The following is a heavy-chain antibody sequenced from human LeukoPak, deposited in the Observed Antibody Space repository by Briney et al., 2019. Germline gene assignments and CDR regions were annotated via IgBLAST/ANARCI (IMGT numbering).Heavy chain of an antibody. CDR2: IYYSGST. V-gene: IGHV4-59*12. CDR3: ARDPHAWYYYGSGNYPYYFDY. CDR1: GGSISSYY. J-gene: IGHJ4*02. Sequence: QPSETLSLTCTVSGGSISSYYWSWIRQPPGKGLEWIGYIYYSGSTNYNPSLKSRVTMSVDTSKNQFSLNLSSVTAADTAAYYCARDPHAWYYYGSGNYPYYFDYWGQGILVTVSS. D-gene: IGHD3-10*01.